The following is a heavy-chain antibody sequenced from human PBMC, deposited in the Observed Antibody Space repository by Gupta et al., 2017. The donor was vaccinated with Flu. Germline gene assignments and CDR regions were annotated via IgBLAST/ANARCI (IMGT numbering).Heavy chain of an antibody. V-gene: IGHV3-23*01. Sequence: EVQLLESGGGLVQPGGSLRLSCAASGFTFSSYAMSWVRQAPGKGLEWVSAISGSGDNTYYADSVKGRFTISRDNSKNTLYLQMNTLRAEDTAVYYCAKNHENYQLPNWYFDLWGRGTLVTVSS. D-gene: IGHD2-2*01. CDR3: AKNHENYQLPNWYFDL. CDR1: GFTFSSYA. J-gene: IGHJ2*01. CDR2: ISGSGDNT.